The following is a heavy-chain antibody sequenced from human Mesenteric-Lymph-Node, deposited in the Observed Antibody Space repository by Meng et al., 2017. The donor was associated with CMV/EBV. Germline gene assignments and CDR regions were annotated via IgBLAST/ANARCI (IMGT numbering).Heavy chain of an antibody. D-gene: IGHD6-6*01. CDR2: IYSGGST. CDR1: GFTVSSNY. Sequence: GESLKISCAASGFTVSSNYMSWVRQAPGKGLEWVSVIYSGGSTYYADSVKGRFTISSDNAKNSLYLQMNSLRAEDTAVYYCARFIAARSFDYWGQGTLVTVSS. J-gene: IGHJ4*02. CDR3: ARFIAARSFDY. V-gene: IGHV3-53*01.